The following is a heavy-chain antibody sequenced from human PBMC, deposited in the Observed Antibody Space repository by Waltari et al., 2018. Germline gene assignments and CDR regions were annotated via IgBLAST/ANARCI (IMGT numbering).Heavy chain of an antibody. D-gene: IGHD3-3*01. Sequence: QVQLQESGPGLVKPSQTLSLTCTVSGGSISSGGYYWSWIRQHPGKGLEWIGYIYHSGSTYYNPSLKSRVTISVDRSKNQFSLKLSSVTAADTAVYYCAGGAFGVVIRALDYWGQGTLVTVSS. CDR1: GGSISSGGYY. V-gene: IGHV4-31*03. CDR2: IYHSGST. J-gene: IGHJ4*02. CDR3: AGGAFGVVIRALDY.